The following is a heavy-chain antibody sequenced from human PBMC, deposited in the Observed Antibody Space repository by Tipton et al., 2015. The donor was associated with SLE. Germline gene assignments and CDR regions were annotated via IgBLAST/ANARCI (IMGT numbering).Heavy chain of an antibody. CDR3: ARCLAYGGNSKHFDH. D-gene: IGHD4-23*01. Sequence: TLSLTCTMSGGSIASGSYYWTWIRQPAGKGLEWIGHVYSTGSTNYNPSLKSRVTISLDKSKNQFSLMLTSVTAADTAIYYCARCLAYGGNSKHFDHWGHGTLVTVSS. V-gene: IGHV4-61*09. J-gene: IGHJ4*01. CDR1: GGSIASGSYY. CDR2: VYSTGST.